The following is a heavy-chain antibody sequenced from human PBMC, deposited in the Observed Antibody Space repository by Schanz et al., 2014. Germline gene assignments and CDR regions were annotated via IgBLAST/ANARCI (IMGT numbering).Heavy chain of an antibody. CDR1: GFTFGNYA. V-gene: IGHV3-23*04. CDR2: ISGSGSTT. D-gene: IGHD2-8*01. Sequence: VQLVDSGGDLVQPGGSLRLSCAASGFTFGNYAMNWVRQAPGKGLEWVSTISGSGSTTYYADSVKGRFTISRDNSRNTLSLQMNSLRAEDTAVYYCTKDTIGYQKPIDVWGQGTTVTVSS. J-gene: IGHJ6*02. CDR3: TKDTIGYQKPIDV.